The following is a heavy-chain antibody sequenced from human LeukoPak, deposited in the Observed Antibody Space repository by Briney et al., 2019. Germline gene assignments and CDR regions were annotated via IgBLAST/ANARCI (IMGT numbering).Heavy chain of an antibody. Sequence: GGSLRLSCAASGFTYSAYGMSWFRQAPGKGLEWVAVISYDGSNKYYADSVKGRFTISRENAKNSLYLQMNTLRDGDTAVYYCIRGGIRVSGIDAFDIWGQGTMVTASS. D-gene: IGHD5/OR15-5a*01. CDR2: ISYDGSNK. V-gene: IGHV3-30*03. J-gene: IGHJ3*02. CDR3: IRGGIRVSGIDAFDI. CDR1: GFTYSAYG.